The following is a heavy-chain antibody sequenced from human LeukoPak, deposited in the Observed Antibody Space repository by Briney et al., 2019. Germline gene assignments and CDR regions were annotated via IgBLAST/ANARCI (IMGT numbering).Heavy chain of an antibody. CDR2: ISSSGSTI. J-gene: IGHJ4*02. CDR3: ARDERLLSFLK. D-gene: IGHD3-3*01. V-gene: IGHV3-48*03. Sequence: PGGSLRLSCAASGFTFSSYEMNWVRQAPGKGRGWVSYISSSGSTIYYADSVKGRFTISRDNSKNTLYLQMNSLRAEATAIYYCARDERLLSFLKWGQGTLVTVSS. CDR1: GFTFSSYE.